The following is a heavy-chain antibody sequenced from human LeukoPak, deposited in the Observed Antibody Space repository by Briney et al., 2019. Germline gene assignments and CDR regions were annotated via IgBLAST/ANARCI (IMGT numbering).Heavy chain of an antibody. CDR3: ARFARSGRIFDY. CDR2: IWYDGSNK. V-gene: IGHV3-33*01. CDR1: GFTFSSYG. Sequence: GRSLRLSCAASGFTFSSYGMHWVRQAPGKGLEWVAVIWYDGSNKYYADSVKGRFTISRDNSKNTLYLQMNSLRAEDTAVYYCARFARSGRIFDYWCQGTLVTVSS. D-gene: IGHD1-26*01. J-gene: IGHJ4*02.